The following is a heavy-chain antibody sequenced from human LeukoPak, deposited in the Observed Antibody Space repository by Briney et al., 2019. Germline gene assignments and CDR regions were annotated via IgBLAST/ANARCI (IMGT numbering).Heavy chain of an antibody. CDR1: GGSFSGYY. Sequence: SETLSLTCAVYGGSFSGYYWSWIRQPPGKGLEWIGEINHSGSTNYNPSLKSRVTISVDTSKNQFSLKLGSVTAADTAVYYCARGSNYDYIWGSYRYSCYFDYWGQGTLVTVSS. J-gene: IGHJ4*02. V-gene: IGHV4-34*01. D-gene: IGHD3-16*02. CDR2: INHSGST. CDR3: ARGSNYDYIWGSYRYSCYFDY.